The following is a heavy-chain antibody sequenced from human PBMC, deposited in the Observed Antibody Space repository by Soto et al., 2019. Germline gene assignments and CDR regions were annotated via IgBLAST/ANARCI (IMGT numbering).Heavy chain of an antibody. Sequence: QVQLVQSGAEVKKPGSSVKVSCKVSGGTFSSHSINWVRQAPGQGPEWMGGIIPIFGTENYAQKFQGRVTITADESTSTAYRELTSLTSEDTALYYCSTAVYCSTTRCYYYYGLDVWGQGTEVIVSS. V-gene: IGHV1-69*01. CDR3: STAVYCSTTRCYYYYGLDV. CDR1: GGTFSSHS. CDR2: IIPIFGTE. J-gene: IGHJ6*01. D-gene: IGHD2-2*01.